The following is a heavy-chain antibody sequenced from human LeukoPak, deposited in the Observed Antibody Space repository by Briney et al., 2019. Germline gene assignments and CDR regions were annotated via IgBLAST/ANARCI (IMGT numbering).Heavy chain of an antibody. Sequence: ASVKVSCKASGYTFTSYAMHWVRQAPGQRLEWMGWINAGNGNTKYSQKFQGRVTVTRDTSTSTVRMELSGLRSEDTAVYYCARDQEGFDYWGQGTLVTVSS. CDR3: ARDQEGFDY. CDR1: GYTFTSYA. V-gene: IGHV1-3*01. CDR2: INAGNGNT. J-gene: IGHJ4*02.